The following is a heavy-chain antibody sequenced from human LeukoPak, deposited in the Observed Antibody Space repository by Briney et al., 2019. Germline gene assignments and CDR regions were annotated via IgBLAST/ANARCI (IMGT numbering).Heavy chain of an antibody. D-gene: IGHD2-2*01. J-gene: IGHJ6*02. CDR2: IYYSGST. Sequence: SETLSLTCTVSGGSISSSSYHWGWIRQPPGKGLEWIGSIYYSGSTYYNPSLKSRVTISVDTSKNQFSLKLSSVTAADTAVYYCACIVVVPAAMKNYYYYYGMDVWGQGTTVTVSS. CDR1: GGSISSSSYH. V-gene: IGHV4-39*01. CDR3: ACIVVVPAAMKNYYYYYGMDV.